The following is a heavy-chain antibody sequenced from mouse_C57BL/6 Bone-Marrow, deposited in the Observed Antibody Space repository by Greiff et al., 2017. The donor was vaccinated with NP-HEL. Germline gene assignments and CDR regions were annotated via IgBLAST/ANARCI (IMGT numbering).Heavy chain of an antibody. CDR2: IWSGGST. D-gene: IGHD2-3*01. CDR3: ASYDGYYVGFAY. CDR1: GFSLTSYG. Sequence: VMLVESGPGLVQPSQSLSITCTVSGFSLTSYGVHWVRQSPGKGLEWLGVIWSGGSTDYNAAFISRLSISKDNSKSQVFFKMNSLQADDTAIYYCASYDGYYVGFAYWGQGTLVTVSA. J-gene: IGHJ3*01. V-gene: IGHV2-2*01.